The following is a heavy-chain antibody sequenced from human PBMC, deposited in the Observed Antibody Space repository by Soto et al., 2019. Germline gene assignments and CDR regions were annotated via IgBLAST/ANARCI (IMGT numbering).Heavy chain of an antibody. Sequence: PSETLSLTCTVSGGSISSYYWSWIRQPPGKGLEWIGYIYYSGSTNYNPSLKSRVTISVDTSKNQFSLKLSSVTAADTAVYYCARPLDYGGNSDYWGQGTLVTVSS. D-gene: IGHD4-17*01. CDR2: IYYSGST. V-gene: IGHV4-59*08. J-gene: IGHJ4*02. CDR3: ARPLDYGGNSDY. CDR1: GGSISSYY.